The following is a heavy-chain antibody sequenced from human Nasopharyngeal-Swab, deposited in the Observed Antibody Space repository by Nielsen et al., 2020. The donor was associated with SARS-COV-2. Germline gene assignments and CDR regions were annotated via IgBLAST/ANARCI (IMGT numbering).Heavy chain of an antibody. D-gene: IGHD1-26*01. V-gene: IGHV5-51*01. CDR2: IYPGDSET. CDR1: GYRFTSYW. CDR3: ARPLWSYADHFDY. J-gene: IGHJ4*02. Sequence: GESLKISCKGSGYRFTSYWIGWVRQMPGKGLEWIGIIYPGDSETRYSPSFQGQVTISADKSISTAYLQWSSLKASDTAVYYCARPLWSYADHFDYWGQGTLVTVSS.